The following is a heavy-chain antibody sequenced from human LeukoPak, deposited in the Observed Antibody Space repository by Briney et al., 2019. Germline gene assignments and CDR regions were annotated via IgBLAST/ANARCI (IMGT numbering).Heavy chain of an antibody. CDR2: IYSGGST. D-gene: IGHD3-22*01. J-gene: IGHJ4*02. Sequence: GGSLRLSCAVSGFTVSSNYMSWVRQAPGKGLEWVSVIYSGGSTYYADSVKGRFTISRDNSKNTLYLQMNSLRAEDTAVYYCARDGDDSSGYFSPFDYWGQGTLVTVSS. V-gene: IGHV3-53*01. CDR1: GFTVSSNY. CDR3: ARDGDDSSGYFSPFDY.